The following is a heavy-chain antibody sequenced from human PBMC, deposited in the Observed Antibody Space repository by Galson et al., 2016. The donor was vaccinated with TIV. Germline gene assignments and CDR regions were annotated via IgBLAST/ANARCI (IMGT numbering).Heavy chain of an antibody. D-gene: IGHD1-26*01. CDR1: GFTFDEYA. Sequence: SLRLSCAASGFTFDEYAIHWVRQGPGMGLEWLSSISWNSDKKLYAASVKGRFTISRDNAKNSLSLQMNSLRPEDTAFYYCVKGAGRYSRSWYFDYWGQGALVTVSS. J-gene: IGHJ4*02. V-gene: IGHV3-9*01. CDR2: ISWNSDKK. CDR3: VKGAGRYSRSWYFDY.